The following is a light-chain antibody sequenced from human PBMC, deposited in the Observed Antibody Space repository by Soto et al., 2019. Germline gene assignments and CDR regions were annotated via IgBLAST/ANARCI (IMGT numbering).Light chain of an antibody. Sequence: QSVLTQPPSASGSPGQSVTITCSGTENDIGFANYVSWYQQHPDEAPKLLIYEVTNRPSGISNRFSGSKSGNTASLTISGLQVDDEAIYFCSSATSTSSLVIFGGGTKVTVL. CDR3: SSATSTSSLVI. V-gene: IGLV2-14*01. J-gene: IGLJ2*01. CDR1: ENDIGFANY. CDR2: EVT.